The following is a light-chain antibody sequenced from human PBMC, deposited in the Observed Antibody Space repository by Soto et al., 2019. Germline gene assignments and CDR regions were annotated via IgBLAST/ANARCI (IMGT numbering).Light chain of an antibody. CDR1: SSDVGGYNY. CDR3: SSYTSSSTPWV. V-gene: IGLV2-14*01. Sequence: QSVLTQPASVSGSPGQSITISCTGTSSDVGGYNYVSWYQQHPGKAPKLMIYEVSNRPSGVSNRFSGSKSGNTASLTISGLHAEDEADYYCSSYTSSSTPWVFGGGTKHTVL. CDR2: EVS. J-gene: IGLJ3*02.